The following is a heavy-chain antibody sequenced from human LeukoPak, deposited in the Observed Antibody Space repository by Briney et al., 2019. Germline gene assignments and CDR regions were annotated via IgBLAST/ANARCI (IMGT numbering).Heavy chain of an antibody. Sequence: PSETLSLTCAVYGASFNTYYWTWIRHPPGKGLEWIGEVNHYGSPKYNPSLKSRVAISVDMSKNQFSLRLNSVTAADTALYYCVHSNGWSKGVYWGQGPLVTVSS. CDR1: GASFNTYY. CDR2: VNHYGSP. J-gene: IGHJ4*02. D-gene: IGHD6-19*01. CDR3: VHSNGWSKGVY. V-gene: IGHV4-34*01.